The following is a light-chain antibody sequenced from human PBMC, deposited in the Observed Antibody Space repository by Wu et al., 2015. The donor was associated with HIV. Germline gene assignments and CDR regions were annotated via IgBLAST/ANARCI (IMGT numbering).Light chain of an antibody. V-gene: IGKV3-15*01. CDR1: QSIYDK. Sequence: EIVMTQSPATLSVSPGERATLSCRASQSIYDKLAWYQQKRGQAPRLLIYGASIRATGVPARFSGSGSGTEFTLTISSPQSEDSAVYYCQQYNNWPPFTFGQGTRLEIK. J-gene: IGKJ5*01. CDR3: QQYNNWPPFT. CDR2: GAS.